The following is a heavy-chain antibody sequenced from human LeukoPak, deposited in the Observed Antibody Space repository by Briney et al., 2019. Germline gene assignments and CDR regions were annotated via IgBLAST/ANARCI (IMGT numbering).Heavy chain of an antibody. V-gene: IGHV4-34*01. J-gene: IGHJ5*02. CDR3: ARGYRAVVAAYNWFDP. Sequence: PSETLSLTCAVYGGSFRGYYWSWIRQPPGKGLEWIGEINHSGSTNYNPSLKSRVTISVDTSKNQFSLKLSSVTAADTAAYYCARGYRAVVAAYNWFDPWGQGTLVTVSS. CDR1: GGSFRGYY. CDR2: INHSGST. D-gene: IGHD2-15*01.